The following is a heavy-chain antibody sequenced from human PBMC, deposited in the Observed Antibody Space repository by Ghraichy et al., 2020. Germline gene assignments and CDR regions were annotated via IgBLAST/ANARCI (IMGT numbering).Heavy chain of an antibody. V-gene: IGHV3-48*04. J-gene: IGHJ6*01. CDR3: ARVIGYCTNGVGRPSWEFSGMDV. CDR1: GFTFSSYN. Sequence: GGSLRLSCVASGFTFSSYNTNWVRQAPGKGLEWISYITGGSGIMYYADSVRGRLTVTRDNTKNSLYLQLNGLRAEDTAIYFCARVIGYCTNGVGRPSWEFSGMDVLGQGTTITVSS. CDR2: ITGGSGIM. D-gene: IGHD2-8*01.